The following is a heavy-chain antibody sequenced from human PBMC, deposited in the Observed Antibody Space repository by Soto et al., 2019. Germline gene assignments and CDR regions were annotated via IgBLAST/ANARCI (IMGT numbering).Heavy chain of an antibody. CDR2: IYYSGST. V-gene: IGHV4-59*01. Sequence: WTWIRQPPGKALEWIGYIYYSGSTNYNPSLKSRVTISVDTSKNQFSLRLSSVTAADTAVYYCARGIETATMTGLVYWGQGTLVTVSS. J-gene: IGHJ4*02. CDR3: ARGIETATMTGLVY. D-gene: IGHD2-2*01.